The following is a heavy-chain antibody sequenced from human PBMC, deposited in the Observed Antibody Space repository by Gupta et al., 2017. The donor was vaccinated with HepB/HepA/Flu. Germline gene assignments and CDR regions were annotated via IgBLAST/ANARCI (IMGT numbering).Heavy chain of an antibody. CDR2: YGGST. V-gene: IGHV4-59*01. D-gene: IGHD6-19*01. CDR3: AREAAVAGTNLFDP. Sequence: YGGSTNYNPSLKSRVTISVDTSKNQFSLKLSSVTAADTAVYYCAREAAVAGTNLFDPWGQGTLVTVSS. J-gene: IGHJ5*02.